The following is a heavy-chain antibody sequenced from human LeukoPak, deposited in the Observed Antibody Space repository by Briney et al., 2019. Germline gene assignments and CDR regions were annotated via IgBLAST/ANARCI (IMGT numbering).Heavy chain of an antibody. CDR1: GFTFNSFA. CDR2: ISGSGGST. Sequence: GGSLRLSCAASGFTFNSFAMSWVRQAPGKGLEWVSAISGSGGSTYYADSVKGRFTISRDISKNTLYLQMNSLRAEDTAVYYCAKEVTVTTWKYYFDYWGQGTLVTVSS. J-gene: IGHJ4*02. D-gene: IGHD4-17*01. CDR3: AKEVTVTTWKYYFDY. V-gene: IGHV3-23*01.